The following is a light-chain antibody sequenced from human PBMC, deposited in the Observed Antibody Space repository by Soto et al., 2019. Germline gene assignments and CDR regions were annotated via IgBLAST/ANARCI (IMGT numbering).Light chain of an antibody. V-gene: IGKV3-11*01. CDR2: AAS. CDR1: QSVSTY. CDR3: QQRTNWPPYLT. Sequence: EIVLTQSPATLSLSPGERATLSCRASQSVSTYLAWYQQKPGQAPRLLFHAASNRPPGIPARFSGSGSGTDFTLTISNLEPEDSAVDYCQQRTNWPPYLTFGGGTKVEIK. J-gene: IGKJ4*01.